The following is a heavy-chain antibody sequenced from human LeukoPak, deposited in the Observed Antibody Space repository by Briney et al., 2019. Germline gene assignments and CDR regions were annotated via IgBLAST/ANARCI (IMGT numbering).Heavy chain of an antibody. Sequence: GGSLRLSCAASGFTFDDYGMSWVRQAPGKGLEWVSAISGSGGSTYYADSVKGRFTISRDSSTRTLYLQMNSLRVEDTAVYFCARLISTSSFVFDYWGQGTLVTVSP. CDR3: ARLISTSSFVFDY. CDR1: GFTFDDYG. CDR2: ISGSGGST. J-gene: IGHJ4*02. V-gene: IGHV3-23*01. D-gene: IGHD6-6*01.